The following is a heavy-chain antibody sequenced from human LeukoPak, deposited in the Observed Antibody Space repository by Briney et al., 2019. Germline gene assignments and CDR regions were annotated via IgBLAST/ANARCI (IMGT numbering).Heavy chain of an antibody. D-gene: IGHD2-15*01. CDR2: ISSSSSYI. Sequence: GGSLRLSCAASGFTFSSCSMSWVRQAPAKGLEWVSCISSSSSYIYYADSGKGRFTISRDNAKNSLYLQMNSLSAEDTAVYYCSIAYCSGVSCYPFDYWGQGTLVTVSS. J-gene: IGHJ4*02. CDR3: SIAYCSGVSCYPFDY. CDR1: GFTFSSCS. V-gene: IGHV3-21*04.